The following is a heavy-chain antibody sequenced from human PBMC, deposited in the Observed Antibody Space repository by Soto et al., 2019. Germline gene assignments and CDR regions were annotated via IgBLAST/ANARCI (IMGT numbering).Heavy chain of an antibody. Sequence: SETLSLTCTVSGGSISSGGYYWSWIRQHPGKGLEWIGYIYYSGSTYYNPSLKSRVTISVDTSKNQFSLKLSSVTAADTAVYYCARDALATVEMATIYYYGMDVWGQGTTVTV. CDR3: ARDALATVEMATIYYYGMDV. D-gene: IGHD5-12*01. CDR2: IYYSGST. J-gene: IGHJ6*02. CDR1: GGSISSGGYY. V-gene: IGHV4-31*03.